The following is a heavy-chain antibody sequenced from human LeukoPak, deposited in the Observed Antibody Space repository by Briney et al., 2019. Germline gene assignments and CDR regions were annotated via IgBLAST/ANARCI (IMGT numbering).Heavy chain of an antibody. CDR1: GYSFTSYY. CDR2: INPSGGSA. J-gene: IGHJ4*02. Sequence: ASVKVSCKAFGYSFTSYYMHWVRQAPGQGLEWMGIINPSGGSASYAQKFQGRVTMTSDTSTSTVYMEVSSPRSEDTAVYYCARVFTPGRFDYWGQGTLVTVSS. D-gene: IGHD3-10*02. V-gene: IGHV1-46*01. CDR3: ARVFTPGRFDY.